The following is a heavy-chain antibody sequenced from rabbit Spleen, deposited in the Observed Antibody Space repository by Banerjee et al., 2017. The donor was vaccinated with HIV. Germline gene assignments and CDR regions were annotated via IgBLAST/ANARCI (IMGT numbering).Heavy chain of an antibody. J-gene: IGHJ4*01. D-gene: IGHD1-1*01. V-gene: IGHV1S45*01. CDR1: GFSFSSGYD. CDR2: INSITGKT. Sequence: QEQLVESGGGLVKPGASLTLTCTASGFSFSSGYDMSWVRQAPGKGLEWIGCINSITGKTVYATWAKGRFTISRTSSTTVTLQMTSLTAADTATYFCARDLTSVIGWNFNLWGPGTLVTVS. CDR3: ARDLTSVIGWNFNL.